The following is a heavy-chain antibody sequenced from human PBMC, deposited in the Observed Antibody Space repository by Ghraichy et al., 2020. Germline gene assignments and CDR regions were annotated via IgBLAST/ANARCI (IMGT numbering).Heavy chain of an antibody. CDR3: TRGGDSSGTFDY. Sequence: LNISCTASGFTFGDYAMSWFRQAPGKGLEWVGFIRSKAYGGTTEYAASVKGRFTISRDDSKSIAYLQMNSLKTEDTAVYYCTRGGDSSGTFDYWGQGTLVTVSS. CDR2: IRSKAYGGTT. CDR1: GFTFGDYA. V-gene: IGHV3-49*03. D-gene: IGHD3-22*01. J-gene: IGHJ4*02.